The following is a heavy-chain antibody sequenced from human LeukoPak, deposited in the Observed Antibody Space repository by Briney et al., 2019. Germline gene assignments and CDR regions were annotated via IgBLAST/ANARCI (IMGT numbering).Heavy chain of an antibody. V-gene: IGHV4-39*01. CDR2: IYYSGST. D-gene: IGHD1-7*01. CDR1: GGSISSSSYY. CDR3: ARHPRTHTNWFDP. Sequence: PSETLSLTCTVSGGSISSSSYYWGWIRQPPGKGLEWIGSIYYSGSTYYNPFLKSRVTISVDTSKNQFSLKLSSVTAADTAVYYCARHPRTHTNWFDPWGQGTLVTVSS. J-gene: IGHJ5*02.